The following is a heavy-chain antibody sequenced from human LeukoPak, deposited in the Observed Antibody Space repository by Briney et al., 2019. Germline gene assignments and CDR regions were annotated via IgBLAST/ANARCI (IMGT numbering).Heavy chain of an antibody. D-gene: IGHD6-19*01. V-gene: IGHV4-31*03. CDR1: GGSMSSNGYY. Sequence: SETLSLTCTVSGGSMSSNGYYWSWVRQHPGKGLEWLGYIFYSGNTYYNPSLKSRVIISVDTSKNQFSLRLSSVTAADTAIYYCARDEGSGWYAYWGQGTLVTVSS. CDR3: ARDEGSGWYAY. CDR2: IFYSGNT. J-gene: IGHJ4*02.